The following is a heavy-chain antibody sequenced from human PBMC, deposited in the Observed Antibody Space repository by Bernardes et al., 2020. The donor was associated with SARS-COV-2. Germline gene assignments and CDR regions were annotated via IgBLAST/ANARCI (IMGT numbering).Heavy chain of an antibody. V-gene: IGHV3-23*01. CDR1: GFTFSSYA. CDR2: ISGSGGST. CDR3: AKVLGSAAAGHNWFDP. D-gene: IGHD6-13*01. Sequence: SLRLSCAASGFTFSSYAMSWVRQAPGKGLEWVSAISGSGGSTYYADSVKGRFTISRDNSKNTLYLQMNSLRAEDTAVYYCAKVLGSAAAGHNWFDPWGQGTLVTVSS. J-gene: IGHJ5*02.